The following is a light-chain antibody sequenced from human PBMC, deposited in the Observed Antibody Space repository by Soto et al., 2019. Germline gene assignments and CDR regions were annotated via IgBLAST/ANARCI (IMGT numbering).Light chain of an antibody. J-gene: IGKJ5*01. CDR1: QSVSSN. CDR2: GAS. Sequence: EIVMTQSPATLSVSPGERATLSCRASQSVSSNLAWYQQKAGQAPRLLIYGASIRATGIPARFSGSGSGTEFTLTISSLQSEDFAVYYCQQYNNWPPLTFGQGTRLEIK. V-gene: IGKV3D-15*01. CDR3: QQYNNWPPLT.